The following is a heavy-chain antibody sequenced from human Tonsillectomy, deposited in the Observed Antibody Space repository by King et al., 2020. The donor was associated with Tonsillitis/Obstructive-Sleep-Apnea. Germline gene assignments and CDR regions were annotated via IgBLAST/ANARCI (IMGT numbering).Heavy chain of an antibody. V-gene: IGHV3-30*04. CDR1: GFTFSSYA. D-gene: IGHD1-26*01. Sequence: VQLVESGGGVVQPGRSLRLSCAASGFTFSSYAMHWVRQAPGKGLEWVAVISYDGSNKYYADSVKGRFTISRDNSKNTLYLQMNSLRAEDTAFYYGAREGSGELPDYWGQGTLVTVSS. J-gene: IGHJ4*02. CDR2: ISYDGSNK. CDR3: AREGSGELPDY.